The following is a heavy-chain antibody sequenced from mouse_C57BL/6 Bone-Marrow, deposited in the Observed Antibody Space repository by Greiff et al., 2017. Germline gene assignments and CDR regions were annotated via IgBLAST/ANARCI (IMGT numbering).Heavy chain of an antibody. CDR2: ISYSGST. Sequence: EVKLQESGPGMVKPSQSLSLTCTVSGFSITSGYVWHWIRHFPGNKLEWMGFISYSGSTNYNPSLKSRISITHDTSKNHFFLKLNYVTTEDTATYYCARFITTVVATGYFDYWGKGTTLTVSS. D-gene: IGHD1-1*01. J-gene: IGHJ2*01. CDR1: GFSITSGYV. V-gene: IGHV3-1*01. CDR3: ARFITTVVATGYFDY.